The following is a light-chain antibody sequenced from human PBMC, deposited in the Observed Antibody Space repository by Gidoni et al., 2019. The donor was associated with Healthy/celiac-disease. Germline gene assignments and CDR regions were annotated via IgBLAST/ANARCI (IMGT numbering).Light chain of an antibody. J-gene: IGKJ1*01. Sequence: STGTLSVSPGERATLSCRASQSVSSNLAWYQQKPGQAPRLLIYGASTRATAIPARFSGSGSGPEFTLTISSLQSEDFAVYYCQQYNNWWTFGQGTKVEIK. CDR1: QSVSSN. V-gene: IGKV3-15*01. CDR3: QQYNNWWT. CDR2: GAS.